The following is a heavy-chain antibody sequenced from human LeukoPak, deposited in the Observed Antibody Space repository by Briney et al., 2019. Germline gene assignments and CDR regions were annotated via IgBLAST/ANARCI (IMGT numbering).Heavy chain of an antibody. D-gene: IGHD1-26*01. Sequence: GGSLRLSCAASGFTFSSYEMNWVRQAPGKGLEWVSYISSSGSTIYYADSVKGRFTISRDNAKNSLYLQMNSPRAEDTSVYYCARLRGLSSGTYRYQTALEYWGQGSLVT. CDR3: ARLRGLSSGTYRYQTALEY. J-gene: IGHJ4*02. CDR2: ISSSGSTI. V-gene: IGHV3-48*03. CDR1: GFTFSSYE.